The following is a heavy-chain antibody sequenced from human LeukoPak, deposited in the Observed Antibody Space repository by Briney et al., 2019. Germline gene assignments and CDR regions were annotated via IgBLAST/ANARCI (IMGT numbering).Heavy chain of an antibody. CDR3: ARVLVAGTPPRDY. CDR1: GFTFSSYW. CDR2: INSDGSST. V-gene: IGHV3-74*01. Sequence: GGSLRLSCAASGFTFSSYWMHWVRQAPGKGLVWVSRINSDGSSTTYADSVRGRFTISRDSAKNTLYLQMNSLRAEDTAVYYCARVLVAGTPPRDYWGQGTLVTVSS. D-gene: IGHD6-19*01. J-gene: IGHJ4*02.